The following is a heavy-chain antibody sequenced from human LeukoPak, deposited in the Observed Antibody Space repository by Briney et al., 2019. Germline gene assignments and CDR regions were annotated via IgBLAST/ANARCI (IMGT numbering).Heavy chain of an antibody. Sequence: KPSETLSLTCTVSGGSISSYYWSWIRQPPGKGLEWIGYIYYSGSTNYNPSLKSRITISIDTSKNQFSLKLSSVTAADTAVYYCARGVGASDYWGQGALVTVSS. J-gene: IGHJ4*02. CDR3: ARGVGASDY. V-gene: IGHV4-59*01. CDR2: IYYSGST. D-gene: IGHD1-26*01. CDR1: GGSISSYY.